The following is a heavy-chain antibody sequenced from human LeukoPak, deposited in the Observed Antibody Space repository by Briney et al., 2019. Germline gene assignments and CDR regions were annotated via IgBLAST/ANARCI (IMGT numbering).Heavy chain of an antibody. CDR2: INGDGSST. D-gene: IGHD5-24*01. V-gene: IGHV3-74*01. CDR1: GFTFSSYW. Sequence: PGGSLRLSCAASGFTFSSYWMHWVRQAPGMGLVWVSRINGDGSSTSYADSVKGRFTISRDSAKNTLYLQMNSLRAEDTAVYYCARDRGTGYNTFDYWGQGTLVTVSS. CDR3: ARDRGTGYNTFDY. J-gene: IGHJ4*02.